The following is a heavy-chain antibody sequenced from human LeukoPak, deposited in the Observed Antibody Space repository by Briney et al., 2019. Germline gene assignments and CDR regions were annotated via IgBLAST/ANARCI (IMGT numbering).Heavy chain of an antibody. V-gene: IGHV3-9*01. D-gene: IGHD3-9*01. CDR3: AKDIRRYFDWLSNDAFDI. Sequence: PGGSLRLSCAASGFTFNNYAMSWVRHAPGKGLEWVSGISWNSGSIGYADSVKGRFTISRDNAKNSLYLQMNSLRAEDTALYYCAKDIRRYFDWLSNDAFDIWGQGTMVTVSS. CDR2: ISWNSGSI. J-gene: IGHJ3*02. CDR1: GFTFNNYA.